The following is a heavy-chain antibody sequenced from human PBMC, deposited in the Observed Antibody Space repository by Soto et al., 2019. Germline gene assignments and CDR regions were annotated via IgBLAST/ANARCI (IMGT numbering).Heavy chain of an antibody. CDR2: IYYSGST. CDR3: ARGALGYCSSTRCSNNFDY. CDR1: GGSISSGGYY. D-gene: IGHD2-2*01. J-gene: IGHJ4*02. Sequence: QVQLQESGPGLVKPSQTLSLTCTVSGGSISSGGYYWSWIRQHPGKGLEWIGYIYYSGSTYYNPSLKSRVTISVDTSKNQFSLKLSSVTAADTAVYYCARGALGYCSSTRCSNNFDYWGQGTLVTVSS. V-gene: IGHV4-31*03.